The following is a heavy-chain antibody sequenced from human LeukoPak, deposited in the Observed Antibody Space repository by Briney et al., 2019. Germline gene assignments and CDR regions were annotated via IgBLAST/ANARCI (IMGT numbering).Heavy chain of an antibody. J-gene: IGHJ3*02. CDR2: ISAYNGHT. CDR3: ARDGHRRYHYDSSGREDAFDI. V-gene: IGHV1-18*01. Sequence: ASVKVSCTASGYTFTNYGISWVRQAPGQGLEWMGWISAYNGHTKYAQKVQGRVTMTRDTSASTAYMELRSLRSDDSAVYYCARDGHRRYHYDSSGREDAFDIWGQGTMVTVSS. CDR1: GYTFTNYG. D-gene: IGHD3-22*01.